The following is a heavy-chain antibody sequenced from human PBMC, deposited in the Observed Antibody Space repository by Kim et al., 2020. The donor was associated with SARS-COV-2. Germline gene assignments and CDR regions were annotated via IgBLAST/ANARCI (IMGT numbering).Heavy chain of an antibody. CDR3: VRGSTGIFDP. V-gene: IGHV4-59*09. Sequence: TYNPSLRSRVTISVDSSKNQLSLILTSVTTADSAVYYCVRGSTGIFDPWGQGTLVTVSS. J-gene: IGHJ5*02.